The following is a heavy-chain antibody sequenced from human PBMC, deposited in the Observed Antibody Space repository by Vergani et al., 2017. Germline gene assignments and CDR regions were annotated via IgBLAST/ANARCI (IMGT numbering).Heavy chain of an antibody. CDR3: AKDMGGFVVVPAAICYYGMDV. Sequence: EVQLVESGGGLVQPGRSLRLSCAASGFTFDDYAMHWVRQAPGKGLEWVLGISWNSGSIGYADSVKGRFTISRDNCKNSLYLQTNSLRAEDTALYYCAKDMGGFVVVPAAICYYGMDVWGQGTTVTVSS. CDR1: GFTFDDYA. J-gene: IGHJ6*02. V-gene: IGHV3-9*01. CDR2: ISWNSGSI. D-gene: IGHD2-2*02.